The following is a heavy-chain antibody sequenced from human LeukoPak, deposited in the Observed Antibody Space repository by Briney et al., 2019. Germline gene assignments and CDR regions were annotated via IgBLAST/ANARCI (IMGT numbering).Heavy chain of an antibody. V-gene: IGHV1-2*02. D-gene: IGHD3-16*01. CDR3: ARVTLKNLGLEC. Sequence: ASVKVSCKASGYIFTNYYMHWVRQAPGQGLEWMGWINPDSGGTNYAQKFQGRVTMTRDTSISTAYMELNSLRSDDTAVYYCARVTLKNLGLECWGQGTLVTVSS. CDR1: GYIFTNYY. CDR2: INPDSGGT. J-gene: IGHJ4*02.